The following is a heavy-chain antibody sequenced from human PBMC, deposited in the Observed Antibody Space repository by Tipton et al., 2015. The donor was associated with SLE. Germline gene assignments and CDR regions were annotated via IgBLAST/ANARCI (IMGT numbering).Heavy chain of an antibody. V-gene: IGHV4-38-2*01. J-gene: IGHJ1*01. D-gene: IGHD2-15*01. Sequence: TLSLTCAVSGYSISSGYYWGWFRLPPGKGLEWIGSIYHSGRTYYNPSLKSRVTISVDTSKNQFSLKLSSVTAADTAVYYCAKVTGYSGAEYSQHWGQGALVTVSS. CDR2: IYHSGRT. CDR3: AKVTGYSGAEYSQH. CDR1: GYSISSGYY.